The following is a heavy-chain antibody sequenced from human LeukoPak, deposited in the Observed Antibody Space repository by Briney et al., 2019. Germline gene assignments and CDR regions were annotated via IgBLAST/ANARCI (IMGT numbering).Heavy chain of an antibody. CDR3: ARGTRWASDY. D-gene: IGHD4-23*01. Sequence: GGSLRLSCAASGFTFSSYSMVWVRQAPGKGLEYVSGITSNGGTTYYGNSVKGRFTISRDNSKDTLYLQMGSLRTEDMAVYYCARGTRWASDYWGQGTPVTVAS. CDR2: ITSNGGTT. J-gene: IGHJ4*02. CDR1: GFTFSSYS. V-gene: IGHV3-64*01.